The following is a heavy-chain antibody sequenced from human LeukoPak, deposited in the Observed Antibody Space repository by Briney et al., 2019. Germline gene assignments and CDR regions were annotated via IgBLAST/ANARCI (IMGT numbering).Heavy chain of an antibody. CDR1: GGSISSSYW. CDR2: VYHSGST. V-gene: IGHV4-4*02. D-gene: IGHD3-22*01. CDR3: ARETPGWYYDSSGYYPYYYYMDV. J-gene: IGHJ6*03. Sequence: SETLSLTCAVSGGSISSSYWWSWVRQPPGKGLEWIGEVYHSGSTYYNPSLKSRVTISVDTSKNQFSLKLSSVTAADTAVYYCARETPGWYYDSSGYYPYYYYMDVWGKGTTVTVSS.